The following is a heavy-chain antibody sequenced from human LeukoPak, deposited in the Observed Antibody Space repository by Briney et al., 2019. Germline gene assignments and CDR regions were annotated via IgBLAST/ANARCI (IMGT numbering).Heavy chain of an antibody. J-gene: IGHJ4*02. V-gene: IGHV3-48*03. CDR2: ISSSGSTM. D-gene: IGHD6-13*01. Sequence: PGGSLRLSCAASGFTFSSYEMNWVRQAPGKGLEWISYISSSGSTMYYADSVKGRFTISRDNAKNSLYLQMNSLRAEDTAVYYCARDWWRAAGGMDYWGQGTLVTVSS. CDR1: GFTFSSYE. CDR3: ARDWWRAAGGMDY.